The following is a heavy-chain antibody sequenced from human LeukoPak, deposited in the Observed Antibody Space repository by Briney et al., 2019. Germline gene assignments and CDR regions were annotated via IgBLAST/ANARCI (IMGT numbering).Heavy chain of an antibody. D-gene: IGHD3-22*01. CDR2: IIPILGIA. CDR3: AREALVVINYFDY. CDR1: GYTFTSYG. J-gene: IGHJ4*02. V-gene: IGHV1-69*04. Sequence: SVKVSCKASGYTFTSYGISWVRQAPGQGLEWMGRIIPILGIANYAQKFQGRVTITADKSTSTAYMELSSLRSEDTAVYYCAREALVVINYFDYWGQGTLVTVSS.